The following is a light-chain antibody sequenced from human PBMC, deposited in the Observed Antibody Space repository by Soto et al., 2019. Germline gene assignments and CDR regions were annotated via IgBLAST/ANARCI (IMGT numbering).Light chain of an antibody. CDR1: NIGSNS. Sequence: SYELTQPPSVSVAPGKTARITCGGNNIGSNSVHWYQQKPGQAPVLAIYYDSDRPSGIPERFSGSNAGNTATLTISRVEAGDEADYYCQVWDSSSDHAVFGGGTQLTVL. CDR2: YDS. V-gene: IGLV3-21*04. CDR3: QVWDSSSDHAV. J-gene: IGLJ7*01.